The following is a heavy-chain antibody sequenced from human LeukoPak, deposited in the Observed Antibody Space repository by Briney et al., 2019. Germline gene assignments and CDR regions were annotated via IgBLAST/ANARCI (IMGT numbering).Heavy chain of an antibody. CDR1: GYTFTSYD. V-gene: IGHV1-8*01. Sequence: ASVKVSCKASGYTFTSYDINWVRQATGQGLEWMGWMNPNSGNTGYAQKFQGRVTMTRNTSISTAYMELSSLRSEDTAVYYCARGKFYVFWSGYYAPSLDYWGKGTLVTVSS. CDR3: ARGKFYVFWSGYYAPSLDY. CDR2: MNPNSGNT. D-gene: IGHD3-3*01. J-gene: IGHJ4*02.